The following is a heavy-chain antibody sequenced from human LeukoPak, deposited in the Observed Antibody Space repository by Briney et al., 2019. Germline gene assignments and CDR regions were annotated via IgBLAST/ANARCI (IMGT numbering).Heavy chain of an antibody. Sequence: GGSLRLSCAASGFTFSSYWMSWVRQAPGKGLEWVANIKQDGSEKYYVDSVKGRFTISRDNAKNSLYLQMNSLRAEDTAVYYCARDGYCSSTSCPFDYWGQGTLVTVSS. V-gene: IGHV3-7*01. CDR1: GFTFSSYW. CDR2: IKQDGSEK. D-gene: IGHD2-2*03. CDR3: ARDGYCSSTSCPFDY. J-gene: IGHJ4*02.